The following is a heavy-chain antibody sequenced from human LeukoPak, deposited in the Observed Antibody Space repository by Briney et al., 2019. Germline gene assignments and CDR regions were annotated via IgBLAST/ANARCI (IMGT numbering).Heavy chain of an antibody. J-gene: IGHJ3*02. CDR3: AREGYYGSGSFDAFDI. V-gene: IGHV1-18*01. CDR2: ISAYNGNT. Sequence: VASVKVSCKASGYTFTSYGISWVRQAPGQGLEWMGWISAYNGNTNYAQKLQGRVTMTTDTSTSTAYMELRSLRSDDTAVYYCAREGYYGSGSFDAFDIWGQGTMVTVSS. D-gene: IGHD3-10*01. CDR1: GYTFTSYG.